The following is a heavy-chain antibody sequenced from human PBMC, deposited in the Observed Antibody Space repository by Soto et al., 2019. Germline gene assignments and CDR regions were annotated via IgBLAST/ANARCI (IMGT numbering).Heavy chain of an antibody. D-gene: IGHD5-12*01. CDR2: ISTYSGDT. CDR1: GYTFFTYD. Sequence: ASVKVSCKASGYTFFTYDISWVRQAPGQGLEWMGWISTYSGDTNYAQKFQGRVTMTTDTSTTTAYLELRSLRSDDTAVYYCARHHGPTTSENWFDPWGQGTLVTVSS. J-gene: IGHJ5*02. V-gene: IGHV1-18*01. CDR3: ARHHGPTTSENWFDP.